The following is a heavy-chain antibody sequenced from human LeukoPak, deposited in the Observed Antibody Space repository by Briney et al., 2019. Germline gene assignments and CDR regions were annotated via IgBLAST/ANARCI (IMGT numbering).Heavy chain of an antibody. Sequence: ASVNVSCKASGYTFTGYYMHWVRQAPGQGLEWMGWINPNSGGTNYAQKFQGRVTMTRDTSISTAYMELSRLRSDDTAVYYCARDFGCSSTSCYVPDASGYWGQGTLVTVSS. CDR2: INPNSGGT. CDR3: ARDFGCSSTSCYVPDASGY. V-gene: IGHV1-2*02. CDR1: GYTFTGYY. J-gene: IGHJ4*02. D-gene: IGHD2-2*01.